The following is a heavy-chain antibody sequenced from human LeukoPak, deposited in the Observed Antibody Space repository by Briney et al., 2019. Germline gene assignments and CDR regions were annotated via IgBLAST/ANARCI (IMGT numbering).Heavy chain of an antibody. Sequence: SETLSLTCTVSGGSISSGGYYWSWIRQHPGKGLEWIGYIYYSGSTYYNPSLKSRVTISVDTSKNQFPLKLSSVTAADTAVYYCARWEQQLVPSGHWGQGTLVTVSS. V-gene: IGHV4-31*03. CDR2: IYYSGST. D-gene: IGHD6-13*01. J-gene: IGHJ4*02. CDR1: GGSISSGGYY. CDR3: ARWEQQLVPSGH.